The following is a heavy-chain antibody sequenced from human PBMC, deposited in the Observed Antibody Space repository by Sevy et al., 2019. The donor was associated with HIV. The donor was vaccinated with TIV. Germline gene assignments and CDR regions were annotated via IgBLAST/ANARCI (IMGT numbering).Heavy chain of an antibody. Sequence: GGSLRLSFAASGFAFSSHAMHWVRQAPGKGLEWVAVISYEGTETFYAASVEGRFTISRDNSKNMLSLLINSLRPEDAAVYYCARDGGNSVKWYPLYWGHGTLVTVSS. CDR2: ISYEGTET. D-gene: IGHD2-2*01. J-gene: IGHJ4*01. V-gene: IGHV3-30-3*01. CDR3: ARDGGNSVKWYPLY. CDR1: GFAFSSHA.